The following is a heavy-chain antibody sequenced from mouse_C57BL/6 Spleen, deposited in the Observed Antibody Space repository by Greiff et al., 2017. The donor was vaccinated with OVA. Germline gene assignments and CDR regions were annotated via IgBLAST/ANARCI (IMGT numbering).Heavy chain of an antibody. V-gene: IGHV1-69*01. Sequence: QVQLKQPGAELVMPGASVKLSCKASGYTFTSYWMHWVKQRPGQGLEWIGEIDPSDSYTNYNQKFKGKSTLTVDKSSSTAYMQLSSLTSEDSAVYYCARSLGLGWYFDVWGTGTSVTVSS. CDR2: IDPSDSYT. CDR1: GYTFTSYW. CDR3: ARSLGLGWYFDV. J-gene: IGHJ1*03. D-gene: IGHD4-1*01.